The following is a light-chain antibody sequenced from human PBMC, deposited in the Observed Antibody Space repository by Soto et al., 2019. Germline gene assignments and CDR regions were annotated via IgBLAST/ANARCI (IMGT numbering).Light chain of an antibody. Sequence: QSVLTQPASVSGSPGQSITISCTGTSSDVGAYNYVSWYQQHPGKAPKLMIYEVNYRPSGVSNRFSGSKSGITASLTISGLQAEDEAVYYCSSYASTSTAVFGSGTKLTVL. V-gene: IGLV2-14*01. CDR2: EVN. CDR3: SSYASTSTAV. J-gene: IGLJ1*01. CDR1: SSDVGAYNY.